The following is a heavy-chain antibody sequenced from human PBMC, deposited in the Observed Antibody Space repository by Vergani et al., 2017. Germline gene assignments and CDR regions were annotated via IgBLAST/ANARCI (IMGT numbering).Heavy chain of an antibody. CDR1: GYTFTSYD. D-gene: IGHD5-18*01. CDR3: ATDALQLWAKEPVYYYYGMDV. J-gene: IGHJ6*02. V-gene: IGHV1-8*01. CDR2: MNPNSGNT. Sequence: QVQLVQSGAEVKKPGASVKVSCKASGYTFTSYDINWVRQATGQGLEWMGWMNPNSGNTGYAQKFQGRVTMTEDTSTDTAYMELSSLRSEDTAVYYCATDALQLWAKEPVYYYYGMDVWGQGTTVTVSS.